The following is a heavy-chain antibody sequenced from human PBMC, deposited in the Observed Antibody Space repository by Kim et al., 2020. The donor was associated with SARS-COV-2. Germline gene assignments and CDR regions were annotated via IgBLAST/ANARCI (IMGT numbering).Heavy chain of an antibody. J-gene: IGHJ6*02. CDR1: GDSVSSNSAA. Sequence: SQTLSLTCAISGDSVSSNSAAWNWIRQSPSRGLEWLGRTYYRSKWYNDYAVSVRSRITINPDTSKNQFSLQLNSVTPEDTAVYYCARDSWVDYYGSGSYFNYSYYGMDVWGQGTTLTVSS. D-gene: IGHD3-10*01. CDR2: TYYRSKWYN. CDR3: ARDSWVDYYGSGSYFNYSYYGMDV. V-gene: IGHV6-1*01.